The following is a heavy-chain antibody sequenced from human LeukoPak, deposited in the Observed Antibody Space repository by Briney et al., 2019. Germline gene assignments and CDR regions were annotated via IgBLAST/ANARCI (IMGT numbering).Heavy chain of an antibody. J-gene: IGHJ5*02. V-gene: IGHV4-38-2*02. CDR3: ARAIFSPFEFDP. D-gene: IGHD3-9*01. CDR2: IYHSGST. CDR1: GYSISSGYY. Sequence: SETLSLTCTVSGYSISSGYYWGWIRQPPGKGLEWIGSIYHSGSTYYNPSLKSRVTISVDTSKNQFSLKLSSVTAADTAVYYCARAIFSPFEFDPWGQGTLVTVSS.